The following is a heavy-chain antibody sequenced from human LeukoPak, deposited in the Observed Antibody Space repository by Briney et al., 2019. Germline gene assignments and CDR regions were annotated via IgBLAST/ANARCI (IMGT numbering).Heavy chain of an antibody. D-gene: IGHD6-13*01. CDR1: GGPISSPS. Sequence: SETLSLTCPAPGGPISSPSWSWIRQPPGKGLEWIGYIYYSGSTNYNPSLKSRVTISVDTSKNQFSLKLSSVTAADTAVYYCALAAAGIFDYWGQGTLVTVSS. J-gene: IGHJ4*02. CDR2: IYYSGST. V-gene: IGHV4-59*11. CDR3: ALAAAGIFDY.